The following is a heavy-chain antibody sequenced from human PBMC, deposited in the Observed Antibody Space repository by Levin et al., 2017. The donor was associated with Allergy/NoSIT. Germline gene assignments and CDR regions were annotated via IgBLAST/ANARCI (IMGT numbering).Heavy chain of an antibody. V-gene: IGHV3-30*18. CDR3: AKGGDMDV. Sequence: SCVASGFTFSTYGMHWVRQAPGKGLEGVALLTSDASHKFYADSVKGRFTISRDNSENTLHLQINSLRVEDTAVYYCAKGGDMDVWGNGTTVIVSS. CDR1: GFTFSTYG. J-gene: IGHJ6*03. CDR2: LTSDASHK.